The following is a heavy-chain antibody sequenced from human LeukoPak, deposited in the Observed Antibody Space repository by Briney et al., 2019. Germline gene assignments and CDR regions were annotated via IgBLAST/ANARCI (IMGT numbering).Heavy chain of an antibody. CDR2: IKLDGSEK. CDR3: ARDQGSGWYFYY. Sequence: GGSLRLSCAASGFTFSSYWLSWVRQAPGKGLEWVANIKLDGSEKYYVDSVKGRFTISRDNAKNSLYLQMNSLRAEDTAVYYCARDQGSGWYFYYWGQGTLVTVSS. D-gene: IGHD6-19*01. J-gene: IGHJ4*02. V-gene: IGHV3-7*01. CDR1: GFTFSSYW.